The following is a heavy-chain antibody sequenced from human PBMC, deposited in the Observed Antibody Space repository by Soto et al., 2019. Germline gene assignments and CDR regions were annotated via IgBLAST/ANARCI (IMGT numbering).Heavy chain of an antibody. D-gene: IGHD6-6*01. V-gene: IGHV1-24*01. CDR2: FDPEDGET. J-gene: IGHJ6*02. CDR1: GYTLPELS. CDR3: ETDKRALGPYYSYGMYV. Sequence: GASVKVSCKVSGYTLPELSMHWVRQAPGKGLEWMGGFDPEDGETIYAQKFQGRVTMTQDTSTDTSYMELRSLGYEDEAVYYCETDKRALGPYYSYGMYVWGQGSTVT.